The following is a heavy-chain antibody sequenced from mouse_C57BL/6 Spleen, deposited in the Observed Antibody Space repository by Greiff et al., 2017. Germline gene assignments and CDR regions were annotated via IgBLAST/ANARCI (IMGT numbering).Heavy chain of an antibody. D-gene: IGHD1-1*01. Sequence: QVQLQQPGAELVKPGASVKMSCKASGYTFTSYWITWVKQRPGQGLEWIGDIYPGSGSTNYNEKFKSKATLTVDTSSSTAYMQLSSLTSEASAVYYCARGYYGSSYHFDNWGQGTTLTVSS. CDR3: ARGYYGSSYHFDN. CDR2: IYPGSGST. V-gene: IGHV1-55*01. CDR1: GYTFTSYW. J-gene: IGHJ2*01.